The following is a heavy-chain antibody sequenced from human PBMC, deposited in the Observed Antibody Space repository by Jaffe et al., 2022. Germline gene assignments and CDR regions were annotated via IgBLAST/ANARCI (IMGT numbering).Heavy chain of an antibody. V-gene: IGHV3-30*02. D-gene: IGHD5-18*01. CDR1: GFTFSSYG. CDR3: AKDLRAPWIQLWLLRGLDY. J-gene: IGHJ4*02. CDR2: IRYDGSNK. Sequence: QVQLVESGGGVVQPGGSLRLSCAASGFTFSSYGMHWVRQAPGKGLEWVAFIRYDGSNKYYADSVKGRFTISRDNSKNTLYLQMNSLRAEDTAVYYCAKDLRAPWIQLWLLRGLDYWGQGTLVTVSS.